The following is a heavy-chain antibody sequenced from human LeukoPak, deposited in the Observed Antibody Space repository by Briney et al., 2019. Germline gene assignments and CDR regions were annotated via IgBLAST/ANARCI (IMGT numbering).Heavy chain of an antibody. J-gene: IGHJ4*02. Sequence: PGGSLRLSCAASGFTFSSYAMSWVRQAPGKGLEWVSAISGSGGSTYYADSVKGRFTISRDNSRNTLYLQMNSLRAEDTAVYYCAKRMESGSYYNGPFDYWGQGALVTVSS. V-gene: IGHV3-23*01. CDR3: AKRMESGSYYNGPFDY. CDR2: ISGSGGST. D-gene: IGHD3-10*01. CDR1: GFTFSSYA.